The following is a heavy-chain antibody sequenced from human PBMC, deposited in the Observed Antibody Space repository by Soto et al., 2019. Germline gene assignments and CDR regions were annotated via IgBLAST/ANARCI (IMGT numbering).Heavy chain of an antibody. Sequence: EVQLVESGGGLVKPGGSLRLSCTASGFTFSNAWMSWVRHAPGKGLQWVGRIKRETDGGTTDHAAPVKGRVTISSDDSKNTLYLQINSLTTEDTAVYYCTTRLYYSDNSGHPRDFGYWSQGSLVTVSS. D-gene: IGHD3-22*01. CDR2: IKRETDGGTT. V-gene: IGHV3-15*01. J-gene: IGHJ4*02. CDR1: GFTFSNAW. CDR3: TTRLYYSDNSGHPRDFGY.